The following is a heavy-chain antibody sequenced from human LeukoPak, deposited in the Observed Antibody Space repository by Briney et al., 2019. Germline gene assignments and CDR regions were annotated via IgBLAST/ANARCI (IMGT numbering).Heavy chain of an antibody. CDR1: GFTFSTYE. CDR2: IYNSHSTI. CDR3: ARGGKYSYGEISY. Sequence: PGGSLRLSCAASGFTFSTYEMNWVRQAPGKGLEWISYIYNSHSTIYYADSVKGRFTISRDNAKNTLYLQMNSLRAEDTAVYHCARGGKYSYGEISYWGQGTLVTASS. V-gene: IGHV3-48*03. J-gene: IGHJ4*02. D-gene: IGHD5-18*01.